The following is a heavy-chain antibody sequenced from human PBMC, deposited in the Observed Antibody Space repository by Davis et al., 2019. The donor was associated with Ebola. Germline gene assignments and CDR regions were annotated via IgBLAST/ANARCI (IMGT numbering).Heavy chain of an antibody. Sequence: AASVKVSCKASGYIFTTYGISWVRQAPGQRLEWMGWISNYNGDTEYSQKFQGRVTMTTDTSTGTAYMELRSLRSDDTAVYYCARDFGQYCSSTSCYVFDYWGQGTLVTVSS. J-gene: IGHJ4*02. CDR3: ARDFGQYCSSTSCYVFDY. D-gene: IGHD2-2*01. CDR2: ISNYNGDT. V-gene: IGHV1-18*01. CDR1: GYIFTTYG.